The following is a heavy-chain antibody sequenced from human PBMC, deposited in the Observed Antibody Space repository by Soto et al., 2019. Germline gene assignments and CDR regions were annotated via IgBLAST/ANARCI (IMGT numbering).Heavy chain of an antibody. Sequence: PSETLSLTCAVSGGSISSGGYSWRWIRQPPGKGLEWIGYIYHSGSTYYNPSLKSRVTISVGRSKNQFSLKLSSVTAADTAVYYCARDRGYCSSTSCYPADNWFDPLGQGTLVTASS. D-gene: IGHD2-2*01. CDR1: GGSISSGGYS. CDR2: IYHSGST. CDR3: ARDRGYCSSTSCYPADNWFDP. V-gene: IGHV4-30-2*01. J-gene: IGHJ5*02.